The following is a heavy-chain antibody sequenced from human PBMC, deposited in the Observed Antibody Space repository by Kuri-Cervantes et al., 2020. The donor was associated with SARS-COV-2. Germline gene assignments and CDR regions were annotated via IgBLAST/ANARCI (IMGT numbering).Heavy chain of an antibody. CDR3: ARGWSYYLDEYDFDY. CDR2: FDPEDGET. J-gene: IGHJ4*01. D-gene: IGHD1-26*01. Sequence: MKVSCQVSGYTPTELSMHWVRQAPGTGLEWKGGFDPEDGETIYAKKFQGRVTMNEDTSTDTAYMELGSLRSDDTAVYYCARGWSYYLDEYDFDYWGQGTMVTVSS. CDR1: GYTPTELS. V-gene: IGHV1-24*01.